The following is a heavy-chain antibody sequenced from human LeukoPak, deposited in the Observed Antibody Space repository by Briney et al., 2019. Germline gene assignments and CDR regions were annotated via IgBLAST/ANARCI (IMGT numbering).Heavy chain of an antibody. CDR1: GFTFSTYW. V-gene: IGHV3-74*01. Sequence: GGSLRLSCAASGFTFSTYWMHWVRQAPGKGLVWVSRFNSDGSSTYYADSVKGRLTISRDNAKNTLYLQMNSLRVEDTAVYYCARGRYYLDSWGQGTLVTVSS. D-gene: IGHD1-14*01. J-gene: IGHJ4*02. CDR2: FNSDGSST. CDR3: ARGRYYLDS.